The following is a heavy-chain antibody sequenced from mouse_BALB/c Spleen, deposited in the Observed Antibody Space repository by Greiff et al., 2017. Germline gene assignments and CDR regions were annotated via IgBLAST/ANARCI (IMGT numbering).Heavy chain of an antibody. CDR2: INPSNGGT. Sequence: VKLVESGAELVKPGASVKLSCKASGYTFTSYYMYWVKQRPGQGLEWIGEINPSNGGTNFNEKFKSKATLTVDKSSSTAYMQLSSLTPEDSAVYYCTRAYYRRGFAYWGQGTLVTVSA. V-gene: IGHV1S81*02. D-gene: IGHD2-14*01. J-gene: IGHJ3*01. CDR3: TRAYYRRGFAY. CDR1: GYTFTSYY.